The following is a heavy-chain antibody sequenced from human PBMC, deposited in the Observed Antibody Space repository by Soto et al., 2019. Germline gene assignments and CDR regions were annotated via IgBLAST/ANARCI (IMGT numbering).Heavy chain of an antibody. D-gene: IGHD3-10*01. CDR2: INHSGST. Sequence: SETLSLTCAVYGGSFSGYYWSWIRQPPGKGLEWIGEINHSGSTNYNPSLKSRVTISVDTSKNQFSLKLSSVTAADTAVYYCASQDYGYFDYWGQGTLVTVSS. CDR1: GGSFSGYY. CDR3: ASQDYGYFDY. J-gene: IGHJ4*02. V-gene: IGHV4-34*01.